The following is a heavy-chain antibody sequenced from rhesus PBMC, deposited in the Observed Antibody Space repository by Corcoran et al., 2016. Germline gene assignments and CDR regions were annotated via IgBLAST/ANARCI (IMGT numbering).Heavy chain of an antibody. Sequence: EVQLVESGGGLAKPGGSLRLSCAASGFTFSSYWMHWVRQAPGKGLEWISAMNSAGSSKYYADAVKGRFTISRENAKNTLYLQMDSLRAEDTAVYYCATPEGGYGNYFGHYWGQGVLVTVSS. J-gene: IGHJ4*01. CDR3: ATPEGGYGNYFGHY. CDR1: GFTFSSYW. D-gene: IGHD4-35*01. CDR2: MNSAGSSK. V-gene: IGHV3-14*01.